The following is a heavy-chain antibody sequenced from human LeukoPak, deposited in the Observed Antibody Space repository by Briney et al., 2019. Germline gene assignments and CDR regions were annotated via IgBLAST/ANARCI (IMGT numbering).Heavy chain of an antibody. J-gene: IGHJ3*02. Sequence: GRSLRLSCAASGFAFSSYGMHWIRQAPGKGLEWVAVIWSDGSHKYYADSLKGRFTISRDNSKNMVYLQMDSLRVEDTAVHYCASAAGAIDMWGQGTLVTVSS. CDR3: ASAAGAIDM. CDR2: IWSDGSHK. CDR1: GFAFSSYG. V-gene: IGHV3-33*01. D-gene: IGHD6-13*01.